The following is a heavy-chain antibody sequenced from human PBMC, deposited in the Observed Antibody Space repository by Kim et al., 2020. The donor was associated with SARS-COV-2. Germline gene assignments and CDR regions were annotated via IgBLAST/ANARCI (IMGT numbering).Heavy chain of an antibody. J-gene: IGHJ6*02. CDR3: ASSHYYDFWSGYYSYYYYGMDV. V-gene: IGHV4-4*02. CDR2: IYHSGST. D-gene: IGHD3-3*01. Sequence: SETLSLICAVSGGSISSSNWWSWVRQPPGKGLEWIGEIYHSGSTNYNPSLKSRVTISVDKSKNQFSLKLSSVTAADTAVYYCASSHYYDFWSGYYSYYYYGMDVWGQGTTVTVSS. CDR1: GGSISSSNW.